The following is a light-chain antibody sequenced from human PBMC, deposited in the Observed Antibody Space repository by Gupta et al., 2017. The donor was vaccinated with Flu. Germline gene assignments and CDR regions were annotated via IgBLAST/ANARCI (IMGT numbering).Light chain of an antibody. J-gene: IGLJ1*01. CDR3: SSYTSSSTYV. CDR1: SSDIGGFNY. Sequence: SVTISCPGSSSDIGGFNYVSWYQQHPGKAPKLVIYEVNKRPSGVTNRFSGSKSGNTASLTVSGLQAEDEADYYCSSYTSSSTYVFGPGSKVTVL. CDR2: EVN. V-gene: IGLV2-14*01.